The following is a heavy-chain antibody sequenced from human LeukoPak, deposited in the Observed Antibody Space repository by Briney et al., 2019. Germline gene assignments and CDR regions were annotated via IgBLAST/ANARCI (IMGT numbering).Heavy chain of an antibody. CDR3: ARDMGTTGWYTFDY. V-gene: IGHV6-1*01. D-gene: IGHD6-19*01. CDR1: GDSVSGKNGA. Sequence: SQTLSVTCAISGDSVSGKNGAWNWIRQSPSRGLEWLGRTYYRSKWYNDYAEFIQRRITINPDTSKNQFSLQLNSVTPEDTAVYFCARDMGTTGWYTFDYWGQGTLVTVSS. J-gene: IGHJ4*02. CDR2: TYYRSKWYN.